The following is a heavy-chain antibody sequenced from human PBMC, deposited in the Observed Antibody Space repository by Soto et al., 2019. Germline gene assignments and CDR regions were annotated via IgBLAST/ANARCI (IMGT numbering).Heavy chain of an antibody. V-gene: IGHV1-24*01. Sequence: ASVKVSCKVSGYTLTELSMHWVRQAPGKGLEWMGGFDPEDGETIYAQKFQGRVTMTEDTSTDTAYMELSSLRSEDTAVYYCATAWGAAAGLNWFDPWGQGTLVTVSS. D-gene: IGHD6-13*01. CDR2: FDPEDGET. J-gene: IGHJ5*02. CDR3: ATAWGAAAGLNWFDP. CDR1: GYTLTELS.